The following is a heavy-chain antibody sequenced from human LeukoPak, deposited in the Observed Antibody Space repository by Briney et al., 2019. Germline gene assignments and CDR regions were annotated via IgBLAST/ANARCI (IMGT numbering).Heavy chain of an antibody. CDR3: ARVSTGYSSWGFDP. J-gene: IGHJ5*02. CDR2: ISSSSSYI. V-gene: IGHV3-21*01. CDR1: GFTFSSYS. Sequence: GGSLRLSCAASGFTFSSYSMNWVRKAPGKGLEWVSSISSSSSYIYYADSVKGRFTISRDNAKNSLYLQMNSRRAEDTAVYYCARVSTGYSSWGFDPWGQGTLVTVSS. D-gene: IGHD6-13*01.